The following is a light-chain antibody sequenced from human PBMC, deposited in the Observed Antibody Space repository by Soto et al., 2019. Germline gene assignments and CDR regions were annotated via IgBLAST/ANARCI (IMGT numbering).Light chain of an antibody. Sequence: EIVLTQSPGTLSSSPSERASLXWRASQSIISSYFAWYQQKPGQTPRLLIYGASRRATGIPDRFSGSGSGTDFTLTISRLEPEDFAVYYCQQYGSSPQTFGQGTKVDIK. J-gene: IGKJ1*01. CDR3: QQYGSSPQT. CDR1: QSIISSY. CDR2: GAS. V-gene: IGKV3-20*01.